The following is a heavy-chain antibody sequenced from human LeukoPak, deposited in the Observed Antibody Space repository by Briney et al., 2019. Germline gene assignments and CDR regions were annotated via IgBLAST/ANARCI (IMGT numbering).Heavy chain of an antibody. CDR1: GFIFTDYY. J-gene: IGHJ4*02. Sequence: GGSLRLSCAASGFIFTDYYMNWIRQAPGKGLEYIAYISQSGAVVSYAGSVKGRFTVSRDNAKNSVFLQMNSLTADDTAVYYCASVARLLADWGQGTLVTVSS. CDR2: ISQSGAVV. V-gene: IGHV3-11*01. CDR3: ASVARLLAD. D-gene: IGHD3-9*01.